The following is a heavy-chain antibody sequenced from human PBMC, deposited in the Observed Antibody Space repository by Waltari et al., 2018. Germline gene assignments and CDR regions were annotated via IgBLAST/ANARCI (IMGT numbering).Heavy chain of an antibody. D-gene: IGHD6-6*01. V-gene: IGHV1-8*03. Sequence: QVQLVQSGAEVKKPGASVKVSCKASGYTFTSYDINWVRQATGQGLEWRGWMNPNSGNTGDAPKFQGRVPITRNTSVSTAYMGLSSMRSEDTAVYYCARGYSSSWEGWFDPWGQGTLVTVSS. CDR3: ARGYSSSWEGWFDP. CDR2: MNPNSGNT. J-gene: IGHJ5*02. CDR1: GYTFTSYD.